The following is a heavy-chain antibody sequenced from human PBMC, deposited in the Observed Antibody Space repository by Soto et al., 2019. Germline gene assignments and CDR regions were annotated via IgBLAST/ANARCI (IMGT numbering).Heavy chain of an antibody. Sequence: EVQLVESGGGLVQPGGSLRLSCAASGFTFSSYWMTWVRQAPGKGLEWVANVKQDGSEKYYVDSVKGRFTISRDNAKNSLYLQMNSLRADDTAAYYCAREIGGGNCFWGQGTLVTVSS. D-gene: IGHD2-15*01. CDR1: GFTFSSYW. V-gene: IGHV3-7*01. CDR2: VKQDGSEK. J-gene: IGHJ4*02. CDR3: AREIGGGNCF.